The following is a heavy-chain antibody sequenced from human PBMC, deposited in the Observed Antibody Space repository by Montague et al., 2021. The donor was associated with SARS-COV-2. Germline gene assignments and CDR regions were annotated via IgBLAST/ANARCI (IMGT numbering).Heavy chain of an antibody. CDR1: GGSISSSYYY. CDR2: MYYSGSS. D-gene: IGHD3-10*01. V-gene: IGHV4-39*07. CDR3: ARDYIVLQGVTKGMDV. J-gene: IGHJ6*02. Sequence: SETLSLTCTVSGGSISSSYYYWGRIRQPPGMGLVWIGNMYYSGSSYSNPSLKSRVSISIDTSKNSFSLKLSSVTAADTAVYYCARDYIVLQGVTKGMDVWGQGTTVTVSS.